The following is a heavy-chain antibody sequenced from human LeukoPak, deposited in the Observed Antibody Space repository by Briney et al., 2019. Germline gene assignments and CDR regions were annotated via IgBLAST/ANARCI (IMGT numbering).Heavy chain of an antibody. Sequence: PSETLSLTCTVSGGSISNYYWSWIRQPAGKGLEWIGRISTCGSTNYNSSLKGRVTMSVDTSKNQFSLKLSSVTAADTAVYYCARTIGLMVYAGMLDWFDPWGQGTLVTVSS. J-gene: IGHJ5*02. CDR2: ISTCGST. V-gene: IGHV4-4*07. D-gene: IGHD2-8*01. CDR1: GGSISNYY. CDR3: ARTIGLMVYAGMLDWFDP.